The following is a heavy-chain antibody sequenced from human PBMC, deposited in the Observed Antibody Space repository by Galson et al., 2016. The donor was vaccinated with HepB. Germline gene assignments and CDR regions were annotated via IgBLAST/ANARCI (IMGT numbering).Heavy chain of an antibody. CDR2: IKQDGTE. D-gene: IGHD4-17*01. Sequence: SLRLSCAASGFTISNYVMTWVRQAPGKGLEWVANIKQDGTENYVDSVKGRFTISRDNAKNSLYLQMNSLRAEDTAAYYCARGPDYGDWVDFLDCWGQGTLVTVSS. J-gene: IGHJ4*02. V-gene: IGHV3-7*04. CDR3: ARGPDYGDWVDFLDC. CDR1: GFTISNYV.